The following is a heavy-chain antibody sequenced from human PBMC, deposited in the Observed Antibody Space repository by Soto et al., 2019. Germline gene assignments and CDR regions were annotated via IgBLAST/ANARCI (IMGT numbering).Heavy chain of an antibody. CDR2: ISHSGTT. D-gene: IGHD2-15*01. V-gene: IGHV4-4*02. CDR3: ARGGGGSADYYGMDV. J-gene: IGHJ6*02. Sequence: QVQLQESGPGLVKPSGTLSLTCAVSGGSISSSNWWSWVRQSPGKGLEWIGEISHSGTTNYNPSLMSRVTRSVDKSKNQLALKLNSVTAADTAMYYCARGGGGSADYYGMDVWGQGTTVTVSS. CDR1: GGSISSSNW.